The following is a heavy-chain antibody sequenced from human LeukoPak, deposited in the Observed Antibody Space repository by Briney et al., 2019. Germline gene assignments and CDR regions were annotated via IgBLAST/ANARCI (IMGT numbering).Heavy chain of an antibody. Sequence: GGFLRLSCAASGFTFSSYWMSWVRQAPGKGLEWVANIKQDGSEKYYVDSVKGRFTISRDNAKNSLYLQMNSLRAEDTAVYYCARRRYYYDSSGPVGDFDYWGQGTLVTVSS. CDR1: GFTFSSYW. J-gene: IGHJ4*02. CDR3: ARRRYYYDSSGPVGDFDY. CDR2: IKQDGSEK. V-gene: IGHV3-7*01. D-gene: IGHD3-22*01.